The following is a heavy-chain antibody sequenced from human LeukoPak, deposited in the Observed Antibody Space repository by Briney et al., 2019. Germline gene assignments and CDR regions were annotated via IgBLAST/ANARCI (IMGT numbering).Heavy chain of an antibody. CDR3: ARDRLLDPVCSSTSCYAFDI. V-gene: IGHV3-33*01. D-gene: IGHD2-2*01. J-gene: IGHJ3*02. Sequence: PGRSLRLSCAASGFTFSSYGMHWVRQAPGKGLEWVAVIWYDGGNKYYADSVKGRFTISRDNSKNTLYLQMNSLRAEDTAVYYCARDRLLDPVCSSTSCYAFDIWGQGTMVTVSS. CDR2: IWYDGGNK. CDR1: GFTFSSYG.